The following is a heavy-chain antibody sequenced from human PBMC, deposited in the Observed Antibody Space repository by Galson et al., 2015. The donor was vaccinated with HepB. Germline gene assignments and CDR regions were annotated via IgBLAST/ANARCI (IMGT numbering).Heavy chain of an antibody. D-gene: IGHD1-26*01. J-gene: IGHJ4*02. Sequence: SLRLSCAASGFTFSSYGMHWVRQAPGKGLEWVAVIWYDGSNKYYADSVKGRFTISRDNSKNTLYLQMNSLRAEDTVVYYCAKGPSGSYSYYFDYWGQGTLVTVSS. CDR3: AKGPSGSYSYYFDY. CDR2: IWYDGSNK. CDR1: GFTFSSYG. V-gene: IGHV3-33*06.